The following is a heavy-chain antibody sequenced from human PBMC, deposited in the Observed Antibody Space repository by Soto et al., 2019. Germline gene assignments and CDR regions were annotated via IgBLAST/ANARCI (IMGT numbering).Heavy chain of an antibody. Sequence: SETLSLTCAVYGGSFSGYYWLLIRQPPGKGLEWIGEINHSGSTNYNPSLKSRVTISVDTSKNQFSLKLSSVTAADTAVYYCARAGYSTLGWFDPWGQGTLVTVSS. CDR3: ARAGYSTLGWFDP. CDR1: GGSFSGYY. D-gene: IGHD1-26*01. CDR2: INHSGST. J-gene: IGHJ5*02. V-gene: IGHV4-34*01.